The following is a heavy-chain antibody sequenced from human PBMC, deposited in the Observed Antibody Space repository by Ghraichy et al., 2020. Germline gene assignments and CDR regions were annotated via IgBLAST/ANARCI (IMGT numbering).Heavy chain of an antibody. CDR3: AKDHIRGGNYDCWSGSPDYCYGMDL. CDR1: GFTFGDYS. V-gene: IGHV3-9*01. D-gene: IGHD3-3*01. J-gene: IGHJ6*02. Sequence: GGSLRLSCAASGFTFGDYSMHWVRQAPGKGLEWVSGISWDSGSIGYADSVKGRFTISRDNAKNSLYLQMNRLRAEDTALYYCAKDHIRGGNYDCWSGSPDYCYGMDLWGQGTTVT. CDR2: ISWDSGSI.